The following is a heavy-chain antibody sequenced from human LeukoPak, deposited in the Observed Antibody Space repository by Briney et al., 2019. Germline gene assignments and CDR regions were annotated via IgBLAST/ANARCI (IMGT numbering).Heavy chain of an antibody. D-gene: IGHD3-3*01. CDR2: ISSGGSTI. J-gene: IGHJ5*02. Sequence: PGGSLRLSCAASGFIFSSCEMNWVRQAPGKGLKWLSYISSGGSTIHYADSVKGRFTISRDDARNSLYLQMNSLRADDTGIYYCATRFLKVDDPWGQGTLVTVSS. CDR1: GFIFSSCE. CDR3: ATRFLKVDDP. V-gene: IGHV3-48*03.